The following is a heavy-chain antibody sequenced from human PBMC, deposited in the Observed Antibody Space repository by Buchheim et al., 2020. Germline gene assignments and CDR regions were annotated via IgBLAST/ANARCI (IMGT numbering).Heavy chain of an antibody. Sequence: QVQLVQSGAEVKKPGDSVKVSCKASGYTFASYYMHWVRQAPGQGLEWMGIIDPSRGGTSYAQKFQGRVTMTRNTSISTAYMELSSLRSEDTAVYYCARASGSYDDYWGQGTL. CDR3: ARASGSYDDY. CDR2: IDPSRGGT. CDR1: GYTFASYY. D-gene: IGHD1-26*01. V-gene: IGHV1-46*01. J-gene: IGHJ4*02.